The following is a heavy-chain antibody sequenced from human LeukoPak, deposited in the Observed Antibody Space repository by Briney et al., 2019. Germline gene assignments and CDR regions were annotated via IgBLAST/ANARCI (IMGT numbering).Heavy chain of an antibody. V-gene: IGHV4-59*01. CDR3: ARFSYGDPYNFDY. CDR1: GGSISSYY. Sequence: PSETPSLTCTVSGGSISSYYWSWIRQPPGKGLEWIGYIYYSGSTNYNPSLKSRVTISVDTSKSQFSLKLSSVTAADTAVYYCARFSYGDPYNFDYWGQGTLVTVSS. D-gene: IGHD4-17*01. CDR2: IYYSGST. J-gene: IGHJ4*02.